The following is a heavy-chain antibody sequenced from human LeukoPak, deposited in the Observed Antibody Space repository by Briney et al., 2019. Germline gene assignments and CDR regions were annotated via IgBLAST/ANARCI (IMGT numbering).Heavy chain of an antibody. D-gene: IGHD3-22*01. CDR1: GGSFSGYY. CDR3: AIRRYYDSSGPGFDY. Sequence: SVTLSLTCAVYGGSFSGYYWSWIRQPPGKGLEWIGEINHSGSTNYNPSLKSRVTISVDTSKNQFSLKLSSVTAADTAVYYCAIRRYYDSSGPGFDYWGQGTLVTVSS. V-gene: IGHV4-34*01. J-gene: IGHJ4*02. CDR2: INHSGST.